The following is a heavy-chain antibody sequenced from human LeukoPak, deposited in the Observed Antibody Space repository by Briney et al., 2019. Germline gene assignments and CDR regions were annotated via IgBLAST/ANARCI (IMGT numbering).Heavy chain of an antibody. CDR3: ARVSVPAAKWDAFDI. CDR2: INPNSGGT. CDR1: GYTFTVYY. V-gene: IGHV1-2*02. Sequence: ASVKVSFKSSGYTFTVYYMHWVRQAPGQGLEWMGWINPNSGGTNYSQKFQGRVTMTRDTSISTAYMELSRLRSDDTAVYYCARVSVPAAKWDAFDIWGQGTMVTVSS. J-gene: IGHJ3*02. D-gene: IGHD2-2*01.